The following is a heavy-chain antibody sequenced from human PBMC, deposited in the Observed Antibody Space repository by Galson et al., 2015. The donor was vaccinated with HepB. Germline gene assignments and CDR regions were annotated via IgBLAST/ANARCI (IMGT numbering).Heavy chain of an antibody. Sequence: SLRLSCAASGFTFSSYWMHWVRQAPGKGLVWVSRINSDGSSTSYADSVKGRFTISRDNAKNTLYLQMNSLRAEDTAVYYCAREGPIDYGDYSPFDYWGQGTLVTVSS. CDR2: INSDGSST. CDR3: AREGPIDYGDYSPFDY. V-gene: IGHV3-74*01. J-gene: IGHJ4*02. CDR1: GFTFSSYW. D-gene: IGHD4-17*01.